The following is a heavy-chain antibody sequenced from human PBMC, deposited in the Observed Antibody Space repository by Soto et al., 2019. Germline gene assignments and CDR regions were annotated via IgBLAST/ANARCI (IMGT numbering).Heavy chain of an antibody. J-gene: IGHJ4*02. CDR3: AKDLLELRSGIFDY. D-gene: IGHD1-7*01. CDR1: GSTVGIYA. Sequence: GGSLRLSCAASGSTVGIYAMTWVRQAPGKGLEWVSAISGSGGSTYYADSVKGRFTISRDNSKNTLYLQMNSLRAEDTAVYYCAKDLLELRSGIFDYWGQGTLVTVSS. CDR2: ISGSGGST. V-gene: IGHV3-23*01.